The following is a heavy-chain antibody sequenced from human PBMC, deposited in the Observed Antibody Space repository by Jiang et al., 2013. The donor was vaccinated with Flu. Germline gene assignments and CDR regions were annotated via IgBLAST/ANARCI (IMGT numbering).Heavy chain of an antibody. D-gene: IGHD3-22*01. J-gene: IGHJ6*02. CDR1: GFTFSSFW. Sequence: VQLVESGGGLVQPGGSLRLSCAASGFTFSSFWMSWVRQAPGKGLEWVANIKQDGSEKYYVDSVKGRLTISRDNTKNSLYLQMNSLRAEDTALYYCARDSLHYDGGGYSNYYGMDVVGPGDHGHRLL. CDR2: IKQDGSEK. V-gene: IGHV3-7*01. CDR3: ARDSLHYDGGGYSNYYGMDV.